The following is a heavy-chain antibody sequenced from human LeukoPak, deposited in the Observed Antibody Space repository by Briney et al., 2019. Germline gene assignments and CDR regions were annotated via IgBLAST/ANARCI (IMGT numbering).Heavy chain of an antibody. V-gene: IGHV1-8*02. Sequence: ASVKVSCKASGYTFTSYGISWVRQATGQGLEWMGWMNPNSGNTGYAQKFQGRVTMTRNTSISTAYMELSSLRSEDTAVYYCARTLIGRLWILHDAFDIWGQGTMVTVSS. CDR3: ARTLIGRLWILHDAFDI. CDR1: GYTFTSYG. J-gene: IGHJ3*02. CDR2: MNPNSGNT. D-gene: IGHD5-18*01.